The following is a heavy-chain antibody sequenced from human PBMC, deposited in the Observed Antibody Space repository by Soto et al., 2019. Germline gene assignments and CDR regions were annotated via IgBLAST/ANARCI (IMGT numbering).Heavy chain of an antibody. CDR3: ARGPAFPPFFDY. Sequence: HPGGSLRLSCAASGFTFSSFWMSWVRQAPGKGLEWVANINQDGSEKDYADSVKGRFTISRDNAKKSLYLQMNSLTAEDTALYYCARGPAFPPFFDYWGQGTQVTVSS. D-gene: IGHD2-2*01. J-gene: IGHJ4*02. V-gene: IGHV3-7*03. CDR2: INQDGSEK. CDR1: GFTFSSFW.